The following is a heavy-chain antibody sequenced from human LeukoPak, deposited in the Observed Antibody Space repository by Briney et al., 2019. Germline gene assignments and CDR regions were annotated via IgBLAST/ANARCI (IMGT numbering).Heavy chain of an antibody. CDR1: GFTFSSYG. CDR3: AKSVRKSGWVQLWLFFDY. D-gene: IGHD5-18*01. J-gene: IGHJ4*02. V-gene: IGHV3-30*18. Sequence: GGSLRLSCAASGFTFSSYGMHWVRQAPGKGLEWVAVISYDGSNKYYADSVKGRFTISRDNSKNTLYLQMNSLRAEDTAVYYCAKSVRKSGWVQLWLFFDYWGQGTLVTVSS. CDR2: ISYDGSNK.